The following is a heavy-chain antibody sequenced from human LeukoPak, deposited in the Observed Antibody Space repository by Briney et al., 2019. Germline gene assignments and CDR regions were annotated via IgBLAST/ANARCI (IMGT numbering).Heavy chain of an antibody. CDR2: IKQDGSEK. CDR3: AGYYSSKYLYFDY. V-gene: IGHV3-7*01. J-gene: IGHJ4*02. D-gene: IGHD6-13*01. Sequence: GGSLRLSCAASRFTFSSYAMSWVRQAPGKGLECVANIKQDGSEKYYVDSVKGRFTISTDNAKNSLYLRMNSLRAEDTAVYYCAGYYSSKYLYFDYWGQGTLVTVSS. CDR1: RFTFSSYA.